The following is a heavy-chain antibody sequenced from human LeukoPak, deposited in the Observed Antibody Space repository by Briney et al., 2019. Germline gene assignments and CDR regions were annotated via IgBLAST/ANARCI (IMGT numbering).Heavy chain of an antibody. CDR2: IRTSGTNT. J-gene: IGHJ4*02. V-gene: IGHV3-48*04. Sequence: GGSLRLSCAASGFTFSSFSMNWVRQAPGKGLEWVSYIRTSGTNTDYTGSVKGRFTISRDNAKNSLYLQMNSLRAEDTAVYYCAKEETIAARIPFDYWGQGTLVTVSS. CDR3: AKEETIAARIPFDY. D-gene: IGHD6-6*01. CDR1: GFTFSSFS.